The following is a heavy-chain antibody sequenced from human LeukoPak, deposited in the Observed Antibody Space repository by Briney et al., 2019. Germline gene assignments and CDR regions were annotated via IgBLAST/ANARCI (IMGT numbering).Heavy chain of an antibody. CDR3: ARGGRLRFLEWDY. D-gene: IGHD3-3*01. CDR1: GGSISSYY. J-gene: IGHJ4*02. Sequence: SETLSLTCTVSGGSISSYYWSWIRQPPGKGLEWIGYIYYSGSTNYNPSLKSRVTISVDTSKNQFSLKLSSVTAADTAVYYRARGGRLRFLEWDYWGQGTLVTVSS. CDR2: IYYSGST. V-gene: IGHV4-59*01.